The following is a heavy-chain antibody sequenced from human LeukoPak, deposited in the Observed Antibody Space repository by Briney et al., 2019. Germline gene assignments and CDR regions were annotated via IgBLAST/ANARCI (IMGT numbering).Heavy chain of an antibody. V-gene: IGHV3-23*01. Sequence: GGSLGLSCAASGFTFSSYAMSWVRQAPGKGLEWVSAISGSGGSTYYADSVKGRFTISRDNSKNTLYLQMNSLRAEDTAVYYCAKSMVRGVIITFDYWGQGTLVTVSS. D-gene: IGHD3-10*01. CDR1: GFTFSSYA. CDR2: ISGSGGST. J-gene: IGHJ4*02. CDR3: AKSMVRGVIITFDY.